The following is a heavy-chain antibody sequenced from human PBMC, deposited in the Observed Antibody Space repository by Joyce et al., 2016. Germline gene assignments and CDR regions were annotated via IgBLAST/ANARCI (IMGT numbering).Heavy chain of an antibody. D-gene: IGHD1-26*01. CDR3: AKELYGGTYWIDY. V-gene: IGHV3-30*18. CDR2: ISFDGRDT. CDR1: GFTFSSYG. Sequence: QVQLVESGGGVVQPGRSLRLSCAASGFTFSSYGMHWVRQAPGKGLEWVAAISFDGRDTYSADSVKGRFTISRDNSKSTLYLQMNSLRAGDTAVYYCAKELYGGTYWIDYWGQGTLVTVSS. J-gene: IGHJ4*02.